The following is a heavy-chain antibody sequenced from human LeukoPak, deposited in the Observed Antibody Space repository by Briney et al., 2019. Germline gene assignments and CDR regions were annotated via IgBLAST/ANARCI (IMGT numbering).Heavy chain of an antibody. CDR2: INPNSGGT. D-gene: IGHD6-13*01. CDR1: GYTFTGYY. V-gene: IGHV1-2*02. CDR3: ARARIAAAGINWFDP. J-gene: IGHJ5*02. Sequence: ASVKVSCKASGYTFTGYYMHWVRQAPGQGLEWMGWINPNSGGTNYAQKFQGRVTMTRDTSISTAYMELSRLRPDDTAVYYCARARIAAAGINWFDPWGQGTLVTVSS.